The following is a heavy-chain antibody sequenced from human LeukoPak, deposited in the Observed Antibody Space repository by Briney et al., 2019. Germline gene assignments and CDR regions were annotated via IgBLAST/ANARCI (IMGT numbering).Heavy chain of an antibody. J-gene: IGHJ4*02. CDR2: ISGSGGST. CDR3: AKDIGRITMIVVVITFDY. Sequence: GGSLRLSCAASGFTFSSYAMSWVRQAPGKGLEWVSAISGSGGSTYYADSVKGRFTISRDNSKNTLYLQMNSPRAEDTAVYYCAKDIGRITMIVVVITFDYWGQGTLVTVSS. D-gene: IGHD3-22*01. V-gene: IGHV3-23*01. CDR1: GFTFSSYA.